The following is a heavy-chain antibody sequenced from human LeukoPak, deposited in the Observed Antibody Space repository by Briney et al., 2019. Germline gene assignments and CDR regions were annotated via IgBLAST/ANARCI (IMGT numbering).Heavy chain of an antibody. D-gene: IGHD2-21*01. CDR1: GFTFSTYN. J-gene: IGHJ6*03. Sequence: GGSLRLSCAASGFTFSTYNMNWVRQAPGKGLEWVSSISSNSSYIYYADSVKGRFTISRDNAKSSLDLQMNSLRAEDTAVYYCARVVNYYYYMDVWGKGTTVTISS. CDR3: ARVVNYYYYMDV. V-gene: IGHV3-21*01. CDR2: ISSNSSYI.